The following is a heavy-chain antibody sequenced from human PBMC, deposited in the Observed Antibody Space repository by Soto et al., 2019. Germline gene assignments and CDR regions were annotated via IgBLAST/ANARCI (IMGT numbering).Heavy chain of an antibody. Sequence: PSETLSLTCTVSGCSSSSYYWSWIRQPPGKGLEWIGYIYYSGSTNYNPSLKSRVTISVDTSKNQFSLKLSSVTAADTAVYYCAGSTVTIISGIDYWGQGTLVTVSS. V-gene: IGHV4-59*01. CDR3: AGSTVTIISGIDY. CDR1: GCSSSSYY. CDR2: IYYSGST. D-gene: IGHD4-17*01. J-gene: IGHJ4*02.